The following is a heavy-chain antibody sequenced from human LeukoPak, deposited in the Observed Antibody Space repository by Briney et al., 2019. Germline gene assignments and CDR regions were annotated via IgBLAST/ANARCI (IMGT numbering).Heavy chain of an antibody. CDR1: GDSISSSSYY. D-gene: IGHD5-12*01. CDR3: ARRGTSGYTSLRAFDF. J-gene: IGHJ3*01. V-gene: IGHV4-39*01. Sequence: PSETLSLTCSVSGDSISSSSYYGAWIRQPPGKGLEWIGSIDYSGTSYYNPSLKTRVSISVDTSKNQFSLKLSSVTATDKAVYFCARRGTSGYTSLRAFDFGGQGTVDTLS. CDR2: IDYSGTS.